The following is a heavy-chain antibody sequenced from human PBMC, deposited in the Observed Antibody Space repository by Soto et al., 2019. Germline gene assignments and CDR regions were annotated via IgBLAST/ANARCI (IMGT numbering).Heavy chain of an antibody. CDR1: GGSFSGYY. Sequence: SETLSLTCAVYGGSFSGYYWSWIRQPPGKGLEWIGEINHSGSTNYNPSLKSRVTISVDTSKNQFSLKLSSVTAAGTAVYYCARGHGSSWYLYYYGMDVWGQGTTVTVSS. V-gene: IGHV4-34*01. CDR2: INHSGST. D-gene: IGHD6-13*01. CDR3: ARGHGSSWYLYYYGMDV. J-gene: IGHJ6*02.